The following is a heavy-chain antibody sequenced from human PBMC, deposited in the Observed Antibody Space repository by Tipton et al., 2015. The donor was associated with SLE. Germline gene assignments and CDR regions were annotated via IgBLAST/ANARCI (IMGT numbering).Heavy chain of an antibody. CDR2: IYASGST. CDR3: ARIEDIRYCLGFDV. V-gene: IGHV4-4*07. D-gene: IGHD2/OR15-2a*01. Sequence: TLSLTCTVSGGSLSSYYWSWIRQPAGKGLEWIRRIYASGSTEYNPSLKSRVTISVDRSKNQFSLRLKSVTAADTTVYFCARIEDIRYCLGFDVCDQGP. CDR1: GGSLSSYY. J-gene: IGHJ6*02.